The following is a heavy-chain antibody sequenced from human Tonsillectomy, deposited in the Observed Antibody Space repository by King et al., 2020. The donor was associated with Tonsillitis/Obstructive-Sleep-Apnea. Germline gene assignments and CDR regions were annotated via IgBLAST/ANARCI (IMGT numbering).Heavy chain of an antibody. D-gene: IGHD3-9*01. CDR2: ISYDGSNK. CDR3: ARGYYDILTGYPSPGFSFDY. J-gene: IGHJ4*02. CDR1: GFTFSSYA. Sequence: VQLVESGGGVVQPGRSLRLSCAASGFTFSSYAMHWVRQAPGKGLEWVAVISYDGSNKYYADSVKGRFTISRDNSKNTLYLQMNSLRAEDTAVYYCARGYYDILTGYPSPGFSFDYWGQGTLVTVSS. V-gene: IGHV3-30*04.